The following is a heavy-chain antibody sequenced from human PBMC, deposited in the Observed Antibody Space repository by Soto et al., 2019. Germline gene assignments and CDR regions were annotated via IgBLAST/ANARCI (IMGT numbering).Heavy chain of an antibody. CDR1: GFTFTSYG. J-gene: IGHJ4*02. CDR3: ARGSRAVATVTRIDF. D-gene: IGHD4-17*01. V-gene: IGHV1-18*01. Sequence: VQLLQSGPEVKKPGAAVKVSCKASGFTFTSYGFSWVRQSPGRALEWLGWMNSYDGNRNYAPKFQDRVTVTTDTSTNTASMALRNLRSDDTAGYDCARGSRAVATVTRIDFWGQGTLVTVSS. CDR2: MNSYDGNR.